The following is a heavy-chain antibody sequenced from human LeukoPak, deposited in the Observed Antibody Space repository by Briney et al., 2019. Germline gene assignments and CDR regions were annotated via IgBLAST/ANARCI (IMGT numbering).Heavy chain of an antibody. CDR3: ARDRGTAMVDG. J-gene: IGHJ4*02. Sequence: SETLSLTCTVSGGSISSGDYYWSWIRQPPGKGLEWIGYIYYSGSTYYNPSLKSRVTISVDTSKNQFSLKLSSVTAADTAVYYCARDRGTAMVDGWGQGTLVTVSS. V-gene: IGHV4-30-4*08. CDR1: GGSISSGDYY. CDR2: IYYSGST. D-gene: IGHD5-18*01.